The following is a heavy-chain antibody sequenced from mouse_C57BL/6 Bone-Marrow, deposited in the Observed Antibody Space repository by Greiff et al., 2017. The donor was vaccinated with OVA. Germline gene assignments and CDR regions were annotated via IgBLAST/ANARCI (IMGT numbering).Heavy chain of an antibody. V-gene: IGHV1-58*01. D-gene: IGHD1-1*01. Sequence: EVQRVESGAELVRPGSSVKMSCKTSGYTFTSYGINWVKQRPGQGLEWIGYIYLGSGYTEYNEKFKGQATLTSDTSSSTAYMQLSSLTSEDSAIDFCASTLTTVVAYYFDYWGQGTTLTVSA. CDR1: GYTFTSYG. CDR3: ASTLTTVVAYYFDY. CDR2: IYLGSGYT. J-gene: IGHJ2*01.